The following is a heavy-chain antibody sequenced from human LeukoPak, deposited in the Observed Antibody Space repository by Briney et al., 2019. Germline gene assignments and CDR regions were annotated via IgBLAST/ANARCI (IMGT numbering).Heavy chain of an antibody. Sequence: GGSLRLSCAASGFTFSDHYMDWVRQAPGKGPEWVGRTRNKANSYTTEYAASVKGRFTISRDDSKNSLYLQMNSLKTEDTAVYYCARDRSLWYSYGSDAFDIWGQGTMVTVSS. CDR2: TRNKANSYTT. CDR3: ARDRSLWYSYGSDAFDI. J-gene: IGHJ3*02. D-gene: IGHD5-18*01. CDR1: GFTFSDHY. V-gene: IGHV3-72*01.